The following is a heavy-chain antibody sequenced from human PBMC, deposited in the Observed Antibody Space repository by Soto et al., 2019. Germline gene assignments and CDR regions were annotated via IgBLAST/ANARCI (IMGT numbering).Heavy chain of an antibody. CDR1: GGSIRRRGYY. CDR2: VYYRGTT. V-gene: IGHV4-31*03. Sequence: SETLSLTCTVTGGSIRRRGYYWSWIRQRPGEGLEWIGFVYYRGTTDYNPSLRSRLTISADTSRNQFYLDVTSVTVADTAVYYCAASGGPEGDWFDPWGQGILVTVSS. D-gene: IGHD2-8*02. J-gene: IGHJ5*02. CDR3: AASGGPEGDWFDP.